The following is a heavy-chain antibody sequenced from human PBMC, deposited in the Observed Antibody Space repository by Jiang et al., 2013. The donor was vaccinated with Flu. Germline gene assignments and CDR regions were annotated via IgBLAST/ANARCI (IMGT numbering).Heavy chain of an antibody. CDR3: ARAPHSSSWFLDP. V-gene: IGHV4-59*01. CDR2: IYYSGST. J-gene: IGHJ5*02. CDR1: GGSISSYY. D-gene: IGHD6-13*01. Sequence: GSGLVKPSETLSLTCTVSGGSISSYYWSWIRQPPGKGLEWIGYIYYSGSTNYNPSLKSRVTISVDTSKNQFSLKLSSVTAADTAVYYCARAPHSSSWFLDPWGQGTLVTVSS.